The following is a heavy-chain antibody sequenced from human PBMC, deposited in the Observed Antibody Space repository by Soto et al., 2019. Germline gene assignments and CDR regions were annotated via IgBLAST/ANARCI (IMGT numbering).Heavy chain of an antibody. V-gene: IGHV3-30-3*01. J-gene: IGHJ4*02. CDR3: AKAEGIAAHPFDY. CDR2: ISYDGSNK. CDR1: GFTFSSYA. Sequence: GGSLRLSCAASGFTFSSYAMHWVRQAPGKGLEWVAVISYDGSNKYYADSVKGRFTISRDNSKNTLYLQMNSLRAEDTAVYYCAKAEGIAAHPFDYWGQGTLVTVSS. D-gene: IGHD6-6*01.